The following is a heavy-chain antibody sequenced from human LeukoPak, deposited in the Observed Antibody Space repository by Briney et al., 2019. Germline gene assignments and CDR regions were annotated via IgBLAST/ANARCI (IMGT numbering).Heavy chain of an antibody. D-gene: IGHD3-10*01. Sequence: GGSLRLSCAASGFTFRNAWMSWVRQAPGKGLEWVGRIKSKTDGGTTDYTAPVKGRFTISRDDSKNTLYLQMNSLKIEDTAVYYCTTGPFDYYGSASYLANGMDVWGQGTTVTVFS. CDR1: GFTFRNAW. CDR2: IKSKTDGGTT. J-gene: IGHJ6*02. CDR3: TTGPFDYYGSASYLANGMDV. V-gene: IGHV3-15*01.